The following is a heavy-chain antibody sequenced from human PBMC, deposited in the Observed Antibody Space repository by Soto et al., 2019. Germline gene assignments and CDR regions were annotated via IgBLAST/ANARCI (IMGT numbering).Heavy chain of an antibody. Sequence: ASVKVSCKASGYTFTSYGSSWVRQAPGQGLEWMGWISAYNGNTNYAQKLQGRVTVTTDTSTSTAYMELRSLRSDDTAVYYCARDDREVYYILTAPSRLGSYSFLAVWGKGTTVPVS. V-gene: IGHV1-18*01. CDR3: ARDDREVYYILTAPSRLGSYSFLAV. D-gene: IGHD3-9*01. J-gene: IGHJ6*03. CDR2: ISAYNGNT. CDR1: GYTFTSYG.